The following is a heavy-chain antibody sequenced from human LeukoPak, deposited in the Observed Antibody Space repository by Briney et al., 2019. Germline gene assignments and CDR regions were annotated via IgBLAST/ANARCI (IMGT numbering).Heavy chain of an antibody. Sequence: PSETLSLTCTVSGGSISSSSYYWGWIRQPPGKGLEWIGSIYYSGSTYYNPSLKSRVTTSVDTSKNQFSLKLSSVTAADTAVYYCARRYYYGSGSLYWGQGTLVTVSS. CDR1: GGSISSSSYY. CDR3: ARRYYYGSGSLY. CDR2: IYYSGST. D-gene: IGHD3-10*01. V-gene: IGHV4-39*01. J-gene: IGHJ4*02.